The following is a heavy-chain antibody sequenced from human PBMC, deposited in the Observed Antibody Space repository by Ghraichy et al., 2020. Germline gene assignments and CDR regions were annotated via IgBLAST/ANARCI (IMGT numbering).Heavy chain of an antibody. CDR1: GGSISSSSYY. CDR2: IYYSGST. V-gene: IGHV4-39*01. J-gene: IGHJ6*02. CDR3: ASSSWRKDLVDYYYYYGMDV. Sequence: SETLSLTCTVSGGSISSSSYYWGWIRQPPGKGLEWIGSIYYSGSTYYNPSLKSRVTISVDTSKNQFSLKLSSVTAADTAVYYCASSSWRKDLVDYYYYYGMDVWGQGTTVTVSS. D-gene: IGHD6-13*01.